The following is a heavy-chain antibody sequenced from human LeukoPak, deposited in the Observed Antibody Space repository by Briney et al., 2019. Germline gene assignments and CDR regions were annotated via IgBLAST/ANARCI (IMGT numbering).Heavy chain of an antibody. CDR1: GFTFSSYW. Sequence: GGSLRLSCAASGFTFSSYWMHWVRQAPGKGLLWVSRINSDGSSTSYADSVKGRFTISRDNAKNTLYLQMNSLRAEDTAVYYCARPQSYCSSTSCYSLNWFDPWGQGTLVTVSS. D-gene: IGHD2-2*02. J-gene: IGHJ5*02. CDR3: ARPQSYCSSTSCYSLNWFDP. V-gene: IGHV3-74*01. CDR2: INSDGSST.